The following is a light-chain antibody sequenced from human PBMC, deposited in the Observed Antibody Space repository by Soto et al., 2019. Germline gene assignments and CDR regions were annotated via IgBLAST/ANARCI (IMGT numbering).Light chain of an antibody. CDR3: QQYNSYSWT. J-gene: IGKJ1*01. Sequence: DIQMTQSPSSLSASVGDRVTITCRASQSISTYLHWYQQKPGKAPKLLIYDASTLESGVPSRFSGSRSGTEFTLTKSSLQPDDFATYYCQQYNSYSWTFGQGTKVDIK. CDR2: DAS. V-gene: IGKV1-5*01. CDR1: QSISTY.